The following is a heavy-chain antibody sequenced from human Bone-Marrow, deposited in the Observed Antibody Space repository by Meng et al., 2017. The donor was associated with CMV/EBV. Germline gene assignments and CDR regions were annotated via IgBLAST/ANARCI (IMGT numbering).Heavy chain of an antibody. CDR3: ARGDSGSHVKYAFAN. J-gene: IGHJ3*02. D-gene: IGHD1-26*01. Sequence: SVTLSLTCTVSGGSISSYYWSWIRQPPGKGLEWIGYIYYSGSTNYNPSLKSRVTISVDTSKNQFSLKLSSVTAADTAVYYCARGDSGSHVKYAFANWDQGARVTVS. CDR2: IYYSGST. CDR1: GGSISSYY. V-gene: IGHV4-59*01.